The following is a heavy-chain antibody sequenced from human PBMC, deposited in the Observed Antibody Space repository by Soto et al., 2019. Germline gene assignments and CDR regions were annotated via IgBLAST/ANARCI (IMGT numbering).Heavy chain of an antibody. D-gene: IGHD2-15*01. V-gene: IGHV1-3*01. CDR3: ARVKGVVVAARGAFDI. CDR1: GYTLSGDA. J-gene: IGHJ3*02. CDR2: INAGNGNT. Sequence: ASVNVACKASGYTLSGDAVHWVRQAKGQRLEWMGWINAGNGNTKYSQKFQGRVTITGDTSASTAYMELSSLRSEDTAVYYCARVKGVVVAARGAFDIWGQGTMVTVSS.